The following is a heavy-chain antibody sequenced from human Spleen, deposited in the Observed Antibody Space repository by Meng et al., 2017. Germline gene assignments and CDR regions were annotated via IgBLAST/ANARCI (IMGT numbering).Heavy chain of an antibody. CDR3: AKDLDYYGMDV. CDR1: GFTVSGNE. J-gene: IGHJ6*02. V-gene: IGHV3-38-3*01. Sequence: GESLKISCAPSGFTVSGNELSWVRQAPGKGLEWVSSISGGSTYYADSRKGRFTISRDNSKNTLYLQMNSLRAEDTAVYYCAKDLDYYGMDVWGQGTTVTVSS. CDR2: ISGGST.